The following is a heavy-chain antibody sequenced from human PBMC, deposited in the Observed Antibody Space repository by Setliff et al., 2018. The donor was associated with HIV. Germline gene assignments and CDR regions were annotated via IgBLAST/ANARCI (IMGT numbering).Heavy chain of an antibody. D-gene: IGHD2-15*01. Sequence: KVSCKASGFSFDDYYIHWVRQAPGQGLEWMGCVIPNSGKTYYAQEFQGRFTMTSDTSINTAYMEVSWLTSDDTAIYYCARDLAYCSGGSCYRPFIYYFYYMDVWGKGATVTVSS. CDR1: GFSFDDYY. J-gene: IGHJ6*03. CDR2: VIPNSGKT. CDR3: ARDLAYCSGGSCYRPFIYYFYYMDV. V-gene: IGHV1-2*02.